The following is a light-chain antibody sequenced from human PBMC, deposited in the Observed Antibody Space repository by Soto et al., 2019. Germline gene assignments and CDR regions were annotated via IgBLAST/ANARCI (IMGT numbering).Light chain of an antibody. Sequence: QSVLTQPASVSGSPGQSITISCTGTSSDVGGYHYVSWYQQHPGKAPKLMIYDVSNRPSGVSPRFSGSKPGNTASLAISGPQAEDETDYYCSSYTSISTYVFGTGTKLTVL. J-gene: IGLJ1*01. V-gene: IGLV2-14*01. CDR2: DVS. CDR1: SSDVGGYHY. CDR3: SSYTSISTYV.